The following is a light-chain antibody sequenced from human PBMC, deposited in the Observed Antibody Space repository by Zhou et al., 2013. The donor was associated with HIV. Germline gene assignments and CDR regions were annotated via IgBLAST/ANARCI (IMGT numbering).Light chain of an antibody. Sequence: DIQMTQSPSTLSASVGDRVTITCRASQSISSWLAWYQQKPGKAPKLLIYKASSLESGVPSRFSGSGSGTEFTLTISSLQPDDFATYYCQKYEQGSPTFG. CDR2: KAS. V-gene: IGKV1-5*03. CDR3: QKYEQGSPT. J-gene: IGKJ1*01. CDR1: QSISSW.